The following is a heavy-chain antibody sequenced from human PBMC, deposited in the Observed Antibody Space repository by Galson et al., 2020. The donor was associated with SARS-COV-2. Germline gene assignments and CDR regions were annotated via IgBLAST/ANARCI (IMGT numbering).Heavy chain of an antibody. D-gene: IGHD5-18*01. CDR1: GGSISSGGYY. CDR3: ARETAMGFDYYYGMDV. J-gene: IGHJ6*02. V-gene: IGHV4-31*03. Sequence: SETLSLTCTVSGGSISSGGYYWSWIRQHPGKGLEWIGYIYYSGSTYYNPSLKSRVTISVDTSKNQFSLKLSSVTAADTAVYYCARETAMGFDYYYGMDVWGQGTRVTVSS. CDR2: IYYSGST.